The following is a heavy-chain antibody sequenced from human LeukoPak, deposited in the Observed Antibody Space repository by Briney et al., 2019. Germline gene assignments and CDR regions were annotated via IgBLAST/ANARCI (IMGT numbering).Heavy chain of an antibody. CDR1: GFTFSSYG. V-gene: IGHV3-30*02. J-gene: IGHJ4*02. CDR3: AKIDY. Sequence: PVGLLRRSCAATGFTFSSYGMHWVRQAPGKGLEWVAFIRYDGSNKYYADSVKRRFTISRDNSKNTLYLQMNSLRAEDTAVYYCAKIDYRGQGTLVTVSS. CDR2: IRYDGSNK.